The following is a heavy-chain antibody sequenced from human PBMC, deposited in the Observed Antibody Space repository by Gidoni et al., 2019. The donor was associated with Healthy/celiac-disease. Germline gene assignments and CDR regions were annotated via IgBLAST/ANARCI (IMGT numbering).Heavy chain of an antibody. Sequence: QVQLVESGGGVVQPGRSLRLSCAASGFTFSSYALHWVRQAPGKGLEGVAFISYDGRNKYYADSVKGRCTIARDKSKNTRYLQMNSLRAEDTAVYYCARERFLEWPTPYYYYYMDVWGKGTTVTVSS. V-gene: IGHV3-30*04. D-gene: IGHD3-3*01. CDR3: ARERFLEWPTPYYYYYMDV. CDR1: GFTFSSYA. CDR2: ISYDGRNK. J-gene: IGHJ6*03.